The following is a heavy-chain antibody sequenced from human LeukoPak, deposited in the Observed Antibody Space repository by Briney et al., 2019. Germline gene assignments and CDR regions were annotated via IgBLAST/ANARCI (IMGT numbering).Heavy chain of an antibody. Sequence: GGSLRLSCAASGFTFGSYGMHWVRQAPGKGLEWVAVIWYDGSNKYYADSVKGRFTISRDNSKKTLYLQMNNLRAEDTAVYYCAKELVDSSSWSTDYWGQGPWSPSPQ. CDR2: IWYDGSNK. V-gene: IGHV3-33*06. CDR1: GFTFGSYG. CDR3: AKELVDSSSWSTDY. D-gene: IGHD6-13*01. J-gene: IGHJ4*02.